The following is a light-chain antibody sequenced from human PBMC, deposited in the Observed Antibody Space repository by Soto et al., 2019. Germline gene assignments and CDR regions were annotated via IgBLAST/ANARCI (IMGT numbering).Light chain of an antibody. CDR3: QSYDSSNVV. CDR2: EDY. J-gene: IGLJ2*01. V-gene: IGLV6-57*03. Sequence: NFMLTQPHSVSESPGKTVTISCTRSSGSIASNYVQWYQQRPGSAPTTVIYEDYQRPSGVPDRFSGSIDSSSKSASLTISGLKTEDEADYYCQSYDSSNVVFGGGTKLTVL. CDR1: SGSIASNY.